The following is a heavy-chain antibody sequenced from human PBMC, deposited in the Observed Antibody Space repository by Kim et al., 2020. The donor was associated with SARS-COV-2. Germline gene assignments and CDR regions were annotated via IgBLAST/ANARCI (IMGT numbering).Heavy chain of an antibody. CDR3: ARDISTTWPKGLDV. Sequence: GGSLRLSCAASVFTVSSNFMSWVRQAPGKGLEWVSVFYNTGTTYSADSVAGRFIISRDISKNTLYLQMNNLRAEDTAVHYCARDISTTWPKGLDVWGQGT. CDR1: VFTVSSNF. V-gene: IGHV3-53*01. CDR2: FYNTGTT. J-gene: IGHJ6*02. D-gene: IGHD3-3*02.